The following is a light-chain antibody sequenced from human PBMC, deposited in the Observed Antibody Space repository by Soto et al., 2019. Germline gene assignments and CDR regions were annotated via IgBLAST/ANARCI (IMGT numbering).Light chain of an antibody. V-gene: IGKV1D-12*01. CDR3: QQTHSLPIT. Sequence: DIQMTRSPSSVAASVGDRVTITCRASQGISNWLAWYRQKPGKAPDLLSSSASSLQSGVPSRFRGSGSGTDFTLTISSLQPEDFEIYYCQQTHSLPITFGQGTRLEIK. CDR1: QGISNW. J-gene: IGKJ5*01. CDR2: SAS.